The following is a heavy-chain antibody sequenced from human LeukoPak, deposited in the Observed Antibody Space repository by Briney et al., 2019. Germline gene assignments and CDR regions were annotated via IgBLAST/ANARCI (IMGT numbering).Heavy chain of an antibody. CDR3: AKEGYSYGSRWFDP. D-gene: IGHD5-18*01. CDR1: GFTFSSYG. V-gene: IGHV3-30*18. J-gene: IGHJ5*02. Sequence: GRSLRLSCAASGFTFSSYGMHWVRQAPGKGLEWVAVISYDGSNKYYADSVKGRFTISRDNSKNTLYLQMNSLRAEDTAVYYCAKEGYSYGSRWFDPWGQGTLVTVSS. CDR2: ISYDGSNK.